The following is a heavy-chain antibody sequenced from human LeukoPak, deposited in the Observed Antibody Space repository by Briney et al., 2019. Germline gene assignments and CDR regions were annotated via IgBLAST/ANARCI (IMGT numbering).Heavy chain of an antibody. CDR2: IWYDGSNK. CDR3: AKSLYGYGRFDY. Sequence: PGRSLRLSCAASGFTFSSYGMHWVRQAPGKGLEWVAVIWYDGSNKYYADSVKGRFTISRDNSKNTLYLQMNSLRAEDTAVYYCAKSLYGYGRFDYWGQGTLVTVSS. D-gene: IGHD5-18*01. CDR1: GFTFSSYG. V-gene: IGHV3-33*06. J-gene: IGHJ4*02.